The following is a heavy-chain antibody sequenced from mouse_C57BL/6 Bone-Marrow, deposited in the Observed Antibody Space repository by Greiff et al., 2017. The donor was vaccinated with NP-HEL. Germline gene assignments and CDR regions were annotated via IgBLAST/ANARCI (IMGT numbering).Heavy chain of an antibody. V-gene: IGHV5-4*01. J-gene: IGHJ2*01. CDR2: ISDGGSYT. CDR3: ARRGSSNYGVYFDY. Sequence: EVLLVESGGGLVKPGGSLKLSCAASGFTFSSYAMSWVRQTPEKRLEWVATISDGGSYTYYPDNVKGRFPISRDNAKNNLYLQMSHLKSEDTAMYYCARRGSSNYGVYFDYWGQGTTLTVSS. D-gene: IGHD2-5*01. CDR1: GFTFSSYA.